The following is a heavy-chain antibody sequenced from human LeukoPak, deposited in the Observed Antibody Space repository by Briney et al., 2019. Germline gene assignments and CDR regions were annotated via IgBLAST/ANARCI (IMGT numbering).Heavy chain of an antibody. CDR2: IYFSGST. J-gene: IGHJ6*02. CDR3: ARATADFHYGMDV. D-gene: IGHD6-13*01. CDR1: GGSITGGDLY. V-gene: IGHV4-30-4*01. Sequence: SQTLSLTCIVSGGSITGGDLYWSWIRQPPGKGLEWIGYIYFSGSTYYNPSLKSRATISVDTSKNQFSLKLRSLIAADTAVYYCARATADFHYGMDVWGPGTTVYVS.